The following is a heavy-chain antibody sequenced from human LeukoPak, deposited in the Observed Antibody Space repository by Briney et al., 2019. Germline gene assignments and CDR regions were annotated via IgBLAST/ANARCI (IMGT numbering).Heavy chain of an antibody. Sequence: SVKVSCKASGGTFSSYAFSWVRQAPGQGLEWMGGIIPIVGTTNYAQMFQGRVTITADESTSTAYMELSSLRSEDTAVYYCARGGYYYDSSGYSHLPDYWGQGTLVTVSS. V-gene: IGHV1-69*01. CDR3: ARGGYYYDSSGYSHLPDY. CDR1: GGTFSSYA. J-gene: IGHJ4*02. CDR2: IIPIVGTT. D-gene: IGHD3-22*01.